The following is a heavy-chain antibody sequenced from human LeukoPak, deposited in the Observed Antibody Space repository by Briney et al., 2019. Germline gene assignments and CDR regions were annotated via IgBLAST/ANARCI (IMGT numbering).Heavy chain of an antibody. CDR2: MNSNSGNT. V-gene: IGHV1-8*01. Sequence: ASVKVSCKASGYTFTSYDINWVRQATGQGLEWMGWMNSNSGNTGYAQKFQGRVTMTRNTSISTAYMELSSLRSEDTAVYYCARGRYCSSTSCPYNWFDPWGQGTLVTVSS. CDR1: GYTFTSYD. D-gene: IGHD2-2*01. J-gene: IGHJ5*02. CDR3: ARGRYCSSTSCPYNWFDP.